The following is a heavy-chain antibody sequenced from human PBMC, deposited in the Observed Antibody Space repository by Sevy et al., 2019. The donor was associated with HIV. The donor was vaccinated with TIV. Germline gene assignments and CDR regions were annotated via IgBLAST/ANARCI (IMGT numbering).Heavy chain of an antibody. CDR3: VRLGGGSDY. V-gene: IGHV6-1*01. CDR1: GDSVSSNSAA. CDR2: TYYRSTWYK. Sequence: SQTLSLTCAISGDSVSSNSAAWNWIRQSPSRGLGWLGRTYYRSTWYKEYAVSVKSRITINSDTSRNQFSLQLNSVTSEDTAVYYCVRLGGGSDYWGQGTLVTVSS. J-gene: IGHJ4*02.